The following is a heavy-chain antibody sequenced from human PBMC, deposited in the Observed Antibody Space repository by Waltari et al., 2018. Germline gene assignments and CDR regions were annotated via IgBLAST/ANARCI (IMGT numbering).Heavy chain of an antibody. V-gene: IGHV4-61*02. Sequence: QVQLQESGPGLVKPSQTLSLTCTVSGGSISSGSYYWSWIRQPAGQGLEWIGRIYTSGSTNYNPSLKSRVTISVDTSKNQFSLKLSSVTAADTAVYYCARDISGAYCSSTSCFYYYYYGMDVWGQGTTVTVSS. CDR1: GGSISSGSYY. CDR3: ARDISGAYCSSTSCFYYYYYGMDV. D-gene: IGHD2-2*01. J-gene: IGHJ6*02. CDR2: IYTSGST.